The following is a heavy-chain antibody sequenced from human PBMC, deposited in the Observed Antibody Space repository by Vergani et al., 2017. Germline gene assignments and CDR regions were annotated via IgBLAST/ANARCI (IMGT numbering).Heavy chain of an antibody. Sequence: VKLVQSGAEVKKPGSSVKVSCKASGGTFRSYAISGVRQAPGQGLEGMGRIIPIFGTENYAQKFQGRVTITADESTSTAYMELSRLRSDDNAVYYCARAPYSSDYVWGSYRSWGQGTLVTVSS. CDR3: ARAPYSSDYVWGSYRS. CDR2: IIPIFGTE. CDR1: GGTFRSYA. D-gene: IGHD3-16*02. J-gene: IGHJ4*02. V-gene: IGHV1-69*13.